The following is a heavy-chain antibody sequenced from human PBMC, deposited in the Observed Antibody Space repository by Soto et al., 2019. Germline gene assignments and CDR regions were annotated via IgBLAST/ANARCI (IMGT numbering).Heavy chain of an antibody. Sequence: SETLSLTCTVSGGSISSSSYYWGWIRQPPGKGLEWIGEINHSGSTNYNPSLKSRVTISVDTSKNQFPLKLSSVTAADTAVYYCARLSFYGSGSYYQKGYNWFDPWGQGALVTVSS. CDR3: ARLSFYGSGSYYQKGYNWFDP. J-gene: IGHJ5*02. D-gene: IGHD3-10*01. CDR2: INHSGST. V-gene: IGHV4-39*06. CDR1: GGSISSSSYY.